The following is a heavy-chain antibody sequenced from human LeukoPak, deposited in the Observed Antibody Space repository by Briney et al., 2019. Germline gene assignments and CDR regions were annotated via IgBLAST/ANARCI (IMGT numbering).Heavy chain of an antibody. CDR2: IKQDGSDK. CDR3: ATGRFLEWLSQAFDI. D-gene: IGHD3-3*01. Sequence: GGSLRLSSATSGFIFSRYWMTWVRQAPGKGLEWVANIKQDGSDKYYVDSVKGRFTISRDNAENSLYLEMNSLRGEDTAVYYCATGRFLEWLSQAFDIWGQGTMVTVSS. CDR1: GFIFSRYW. J-gene: IGHJ3*02. V-gene: IGHV3-7*05.